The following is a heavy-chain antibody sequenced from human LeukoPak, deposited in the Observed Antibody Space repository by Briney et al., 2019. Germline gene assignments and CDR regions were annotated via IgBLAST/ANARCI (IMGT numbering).Heavy chain of an antibody. D-gene: IGHD2-2*01. CDR2: ISGSGGST. J-gene: IGHJ5*02. CDR3: AKDRIVVVPAAINWFDP. V-gene: IGHV3-23*01. Sequence: GGSLRLSCAASGFTFSSYAMSWVRQAPGKGLEWVSAISGSGGSTYYADSVKGRLTISRDNSKNTLYLQMNSLRAEDTAVYYCAKDRIVVVPAAINWFDPWGQGTLVTVSS. CDR1: GFTFSSYA.